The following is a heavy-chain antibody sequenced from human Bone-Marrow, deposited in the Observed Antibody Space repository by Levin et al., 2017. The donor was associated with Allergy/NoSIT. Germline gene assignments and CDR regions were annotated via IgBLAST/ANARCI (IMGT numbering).Heavy chain of an antibody. J-gene: IGHJ4*02. CDR2: IYPGDSDT. D-gene: IGHD2-21*01. CDR1: GYIFTSYW. V-gene: IGHV5-51*01. CDR3: AKIGEADGFYGFDH. Sequence: GASVKVSCQGSGYIFTSYWIGWVRQMPGKGLEWMGIIYPGDSDTRYSPSFAGQVTISADESISTVYSQWSSLQASDTAIYYCAKIGEADGFYGFDHWGQGSLVIVSS.